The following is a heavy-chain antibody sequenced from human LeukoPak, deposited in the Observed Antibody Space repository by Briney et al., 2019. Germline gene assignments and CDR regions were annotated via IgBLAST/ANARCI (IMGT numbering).Heavy chain of an antibody. V-gene: IGHV1-3*01. CDR1: GYTFTSYA. J-gene: IGHJ4*02. CDR3: AREDVVVAGSDY. Sequence: GASVKVSCKASGYTFTSYAMHWVRQAPGQRLEWMGWINAGNGNTKYSQKFQGRVTITRDTSASTAYMELSSLRSEDTAVYYCAREDVVVAGSDYWGQGTLVTVSS. CDR2: INAGNGNT. D-gene: IGHD2-15*01.